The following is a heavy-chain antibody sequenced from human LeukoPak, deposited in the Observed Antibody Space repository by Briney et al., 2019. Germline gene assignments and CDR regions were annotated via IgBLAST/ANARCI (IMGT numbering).Heavy chain of an antibody. D-gene: IGHD3-3*01. J-gene: IGHJ5*02. Sequence: GASVKVPCKASGYTFSNYDINWVRQATGQGLEWMGWMNPNSGNTGYAQNFQGRVTMTRNTSVSTAYMEPSSLTSEDTAVYYCARGRSAALPRQNCFDPWGQGTLVTVSS. CDR2: MNPNSGNT. CDR3: ARGRSAALPRQNCFDP. CDR1: GYTFSNYD. V-gene: IGHV1-8*01.